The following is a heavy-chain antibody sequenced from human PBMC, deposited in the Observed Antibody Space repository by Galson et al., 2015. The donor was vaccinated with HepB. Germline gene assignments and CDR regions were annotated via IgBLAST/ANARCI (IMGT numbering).Heavy chain of an antibody. CDR1: GFTFSSYW. V-gene: IGHV3-74*01. D-gene: IGHD6-13*01. CDR2: INSDGSST. Sequence: SLRLSCAASGFTFSSYWMHWVRQAPGKGLVWVSRINSDGSSTSYADSVKGRFTISRDNAKNTLYLQMNSLRAEDTAVYYCAREYHYTHSSSQIHYYYGMDVWGQGTTVTVSS. CDR3: AREYHYTHSSSQIHYYYGMDV. J-gene: IGHJ6*02.